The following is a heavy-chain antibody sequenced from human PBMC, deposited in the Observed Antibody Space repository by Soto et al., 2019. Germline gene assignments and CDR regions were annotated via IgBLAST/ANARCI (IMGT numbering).Heavy chain of an antibody. Sequence: GALRLSGSASGFTFIAYARHWVRQAPGKGREYVSAISSNGGSTYYADSVKGRFTISRDNSKNTLYLQMSSLRAEDTAVYYCAKDGRYFDWLLYYFDYWGQGTLVTVSS. D-gene: IGHD3-9*01. CDR2: ISSNGGST. V-gene: IGHV3-64D*06. CDR1: GFTFIAYA. J-gene: IGHJ4*02. CDR3: AKDGRYFDWLLYYFDY.